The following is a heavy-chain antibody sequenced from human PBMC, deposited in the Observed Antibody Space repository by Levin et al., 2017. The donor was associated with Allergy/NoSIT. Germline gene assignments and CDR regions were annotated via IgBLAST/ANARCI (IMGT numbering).Heavy chain of an antibody. J-gene: IGHJ6*02. D-gene: IGHD5-12*01. CDR1: GYTFTSYA. Sequence: GESLKISCKASGYTFTSYAMHWVRQAPGQRLEWMGWINAGNGNTKYSQKFQGRVTITRDTSASTAYMELSSLRSEDTAVYYCARGYSGYDYYGMDVWGLGTTVTVSS. CDR2: INAGNGNT. CDR3: ARGYSGYDYYGMDV. V-gene: IGHV1-3*01.